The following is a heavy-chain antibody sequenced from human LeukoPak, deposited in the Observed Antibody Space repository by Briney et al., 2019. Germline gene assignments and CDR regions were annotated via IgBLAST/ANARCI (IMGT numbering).Heavy chain of an antibody. D-gene: IGHD6-19*01. CDR2: IYSDGSRT. Sequence: GGSLRLSCAASGFTSSSFAMHWVRQAPGKGLEYLSAIYSDGSRTYYADSVKGRFTISRDNSKNTLYFEMSSLRVEDTAVYYCVKSPGSGWPVWGQGTLLTVSS. CDR3: VKSPGSGWPV. J-gene: IGHJ4*02. V-gene: IGHV3-64D*06. CDR1: GFTSSSFA.